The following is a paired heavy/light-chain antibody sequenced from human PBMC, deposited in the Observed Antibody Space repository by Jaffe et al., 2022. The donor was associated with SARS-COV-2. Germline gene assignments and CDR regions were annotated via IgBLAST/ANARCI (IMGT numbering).Light chain of an antibody. CDR3: SSYTSSTSWV. CDR2: EVT. Sequence: QSALTQPASVSGSPGQSVTISCTGTSSDVGNYNYVSWYQQHPDKAPKLMIFEVTNRPSGVPDRFSGSKSGNTASLTISGLQAEDEADYYCSSYTSSTSWVFGGGTKLTVL. J-gene: IGLJ3*02. CDR1: SSDVGNYNY. V-gene: IGLV2-14*01.
Heavy chain of an antibody. V-gene: IGHV1-18*01. Sequence: QVHLVQSGVEVKKPGASVKVSCETSGYTFTNYGISWVRQAPGQGLEWMGWISAYNGNTNYAQKLQGRVTMTTDTSTSTAYMELRSLRSDDTAVYYCARARTYRNGLFDDWGQGTLVTVSS. J-gene: IGHJ4*02. CDR3: ARARTYRNGLFDD. CDR1: GYTFTNYG. CDR2: ISAYNGNT. D-gene: IGHD5-18*01.